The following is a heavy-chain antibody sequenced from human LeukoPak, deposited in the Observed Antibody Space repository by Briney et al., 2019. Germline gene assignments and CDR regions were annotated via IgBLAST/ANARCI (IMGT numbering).Heavy chain of an antibody. CDR1: GFTFSSYG. J-gene: IGHJ4*02. CDR2: IRYDGSNK. D-gene: IGHD3-22*01. CDR3: AKEQPNYYDGSGYSDYFDY. V-gene: IGHV3-30*02. Sequence: GGSLRLSCAASGFTFSSYGMHWVRQAPGKGLEWVAFIRYDGSNKYYADSVKGRFTISRDNSKNTLYLQMNSLRAEDTAVYYCAKEQPNYYDGSGYSDYFDYWGQGTLVTVSS.